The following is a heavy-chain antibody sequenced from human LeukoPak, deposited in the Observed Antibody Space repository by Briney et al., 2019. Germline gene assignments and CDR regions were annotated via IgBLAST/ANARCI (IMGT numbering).Heavy chain of an antibody. Sequence: KASETLSLTCTVSGGSISSYYWSWIRQPPGKGLEWIGYIYYSGSTNYNPSLKSRVTISVDTSKNQFSLKLSSVTAADTAVYYCARQIITAGDGVWLTVFDYWGQGTLVTVSS. CDR1: GGSISSYY. D-gene: IGHD1-14*01. J-gene: IGHJ4*02. V-gene: IGHV4-59*08. CDR2: IYYSGST. CDR3: ARQIITAGDGVWLTVFDY.